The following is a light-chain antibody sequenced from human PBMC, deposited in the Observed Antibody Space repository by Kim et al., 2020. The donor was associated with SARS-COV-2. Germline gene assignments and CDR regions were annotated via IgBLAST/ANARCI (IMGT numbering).Light chain of an antibody. CDR3: QQYNNWIT. Sequence: EIVMTQSPATLSVSPGVTATLSCRASQIVNNHLAWYQQKPGQAPRLLIYGASTRAAGIPARFSGSGSGTEFTLTISSLQSEDFAVYYCQQYNNWITFGQGTRLEIK. J-gene: IGKJ5*01. V-gene: IGKV3-15*01. CDR2: GAS. CDR1: QIVNNH.